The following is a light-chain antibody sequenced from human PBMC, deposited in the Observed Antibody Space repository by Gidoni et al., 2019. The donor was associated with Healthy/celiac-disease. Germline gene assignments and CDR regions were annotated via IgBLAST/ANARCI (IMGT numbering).Light chain of an antibody. Sequence: IVLTHSPPTLSLSPGERATLSCRASQSVSSYLDWYQQKPGQAPSLLIYDASNRATGIPARLSGSGSGTDFTLTISSLEPEDFEVYYCQQRSNWPPRYTFGQGTKLEIK. V-gene: IGKV3-11*01. CDR2: DAS. J-gene: IGKJ2*01. CDR3: QQRSNWPPRYT. CDR1: QSVSSY.